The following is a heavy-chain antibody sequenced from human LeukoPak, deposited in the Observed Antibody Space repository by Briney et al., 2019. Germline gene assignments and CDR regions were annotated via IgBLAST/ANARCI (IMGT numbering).Heavy chain of an antibody. V-gene: IGHV1-24*01. CDR1: GYTHTELS. CDR2: FDPEDGET. CDR3: ATDLSYDKRFDP. D-gene: IGHD3-22*01. J-gene: IGHJ5*02. Sequence: GASVKVSCKVSGYTHTELSMHWVRQAPGKGLEWMGGFDPEDGETIYAQKFQGRVTMTEDTSTDTAYMELSSLRSEDTAVYYCATDLSYDKRFDPWGQGTLVTVSS.